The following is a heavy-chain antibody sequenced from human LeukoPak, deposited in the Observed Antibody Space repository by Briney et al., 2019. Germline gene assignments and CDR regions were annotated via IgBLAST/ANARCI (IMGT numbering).Heavy chain of an antibody. CDR3: ARGYSSDWYFDC. Sequence: GGSLRLSCAASGFSFSSYSMSWVRQAPGKGLEWVSYISSSGSTIYYADSVKGRFTISRDNAKNSLYLQMNSLRAEDTAVYYCARGYSSDWYFDCWAREPWSPSPQ. D-gene: IGHD6-25*01. CDR2: ISSSGSTI. V-gene: IGHV3-48*04. CDR1: GFSFSSYS. J-gene: IGHJ4*02.